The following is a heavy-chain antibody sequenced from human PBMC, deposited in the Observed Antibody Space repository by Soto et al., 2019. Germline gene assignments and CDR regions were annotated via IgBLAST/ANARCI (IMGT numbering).Heavy chain of an antibody. CDR2: IYWDDDK. CDR3: AHSVLRYFDWLLSDWYFDL. Sequence: QITLKESGPTLVKPTQTLTLTCTFSGFSLSTSGVGVGWIRQPPGKALEWLALIYWDDDKRYSPSLKSRLTITKETSKNQVVLTMTNMDPVDTAKYYCAHSVLRYFDWLLSDWYFDLWGRGTLSLSPQ. CDR1: GFSLSTSGVG. J-gene: IGHJ2*01. V-gene: IGHV2-5*02. D-gene: IGHD3-9*01.